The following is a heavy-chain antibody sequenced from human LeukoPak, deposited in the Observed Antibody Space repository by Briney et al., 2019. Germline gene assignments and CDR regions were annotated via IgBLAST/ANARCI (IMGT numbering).Heavy chain of an antibody. CDR3: ARIHYDSSGYYYDY. Sequence: SQTLSLTCTVSGGSISRGSYYWGWIRQPAGKGLEWIGRIHTSGSTNYNPSLKSRVTISVDTSKNQFSLKLSSVTAADTAVYYCARIHYDSSGYYYDYWGQGTLVTVSS. V-gene: IGHV4-61*02. J-gene: IGHJ4*02. CDR1: GGSISRGSYY. D-gene: IGHD3-22*01. CDR2: IHTSGST.